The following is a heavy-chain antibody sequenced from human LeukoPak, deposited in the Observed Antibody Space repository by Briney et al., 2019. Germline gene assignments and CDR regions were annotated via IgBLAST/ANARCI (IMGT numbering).Heavy chain of an antibody. D-gene: IGHD3-3*01. CDR1: GFTFSSYW. Sequence: GGSLILSCAASGFTFSSYWMHWVRQAPGKGLVWVSRINSDGSSTSYADSVKGRFTISRDNAKNTLYLQMNSLRAEDTAVYYCARGDYDFWSGHDAFDIWGQGTMVTVSS. CDR3: ARGDYDFWSGHDAFDI. J-gene: IGHJ3*02. V-gene: IGHV3-74*01. CDR2: INSDGSST.